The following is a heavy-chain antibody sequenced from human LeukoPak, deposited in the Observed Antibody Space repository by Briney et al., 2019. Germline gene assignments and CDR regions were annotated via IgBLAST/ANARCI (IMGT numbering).Heavy chain of an antibody. CDR2: INHSGST. Sequence: SETLSLTCAVYGGSFSGYYWSWIRQPPGKGLEWIGEINHSGSTNYNPSLKSRVTISVDTSKNQLSLKLSSVTAADTAVYYCARVGDVLDYWGQGTLVTVSS. D-gene: IGHD2-21*01. V-gene: IGHV4-34*01. CDR3: ARVGDVLDY. CDR1: GGSFSGYY. J-gene: IGHJ4*02.